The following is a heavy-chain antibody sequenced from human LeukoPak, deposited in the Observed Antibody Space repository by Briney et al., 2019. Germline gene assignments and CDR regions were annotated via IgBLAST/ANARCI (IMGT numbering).Heavy chain of an antibody. V-gene: IGHV3-74*01. J-gene: IGHJ5*01. CDR1: GFTFSRYW. CDR3: ARGGSSSWYGS. D-gene: IGHD6-13*01. CDR2: INSDGSTT. Sequence: GGALRVSCAASGFTFSRYWMHWVGQAPGKGLVGVSRINSDGSTTNHADSVKGRFTISRDSAKNTLFLQMNSLRAEDTAVYYCARGGSSSWYGSWGQGTLVTVSS.